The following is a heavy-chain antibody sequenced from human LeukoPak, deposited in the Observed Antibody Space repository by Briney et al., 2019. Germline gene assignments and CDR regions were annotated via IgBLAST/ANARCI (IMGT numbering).Heavy chain of an antibody. CDR2: ISSSGSTI. Sequence: KPGGSLRLSCAASGFTFSDYYMSWIRQAPGKGLEWVSYISSSGSTIYYADSVKGRFTISRDNSKNTLYLQMNSLRAEDTAVYYCAKASAGPGPFQHWGQGTLVTVSS. CDR1: GFTFSDYY. CDR3: AKASAGPGPFQH. V-gene: IGHV3-11*04. D-gene: IGHD1-14*01. J-gene: IGHJ1*01.